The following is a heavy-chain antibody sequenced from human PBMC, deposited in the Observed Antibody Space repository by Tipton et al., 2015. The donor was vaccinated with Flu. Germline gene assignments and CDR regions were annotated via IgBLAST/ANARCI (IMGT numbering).Heavy chain of an antibody. V-gene: IGHV4-59*08. J-gene: IGHJ5*02. CDR1: GGYISTYH. CDR3: ARRDYSNYVSDPKSWFDP. CDR2: VSRTGST. D-gene: IGHD4-11*01. Sequence: TLSLTCSVSGGYISTYHWSCLRQFPGKGLEWIGSVSRTGSTNYNPPLKSRVTISIDTSKNQFSLKMKSVTAGDMAVYYCARRDYSNYVSDPKSWFDPWGQGTLVAVSS.